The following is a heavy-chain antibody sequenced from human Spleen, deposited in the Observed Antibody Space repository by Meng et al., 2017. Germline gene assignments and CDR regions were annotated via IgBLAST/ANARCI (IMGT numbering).Heavy chain of an antibody. J-gene: IGHJ4*02. Sequence: KVSCKGSGYSFPSCWIGWVRQMPGRGLEWMGIIYPGDSDTRYSPSFQGQVTISADKSISTAYLQWSSLKASDSAMYYCARAPSGVSDPYHFDYWGQGTLVTVSS. CDR3: ARAPSGVSDPYHFDY. V-gene: IGHV5-51*01. CDR1: GYSFPSCW. D-gene: IGHD1-26*01. CDR2: IYPGDSDT.